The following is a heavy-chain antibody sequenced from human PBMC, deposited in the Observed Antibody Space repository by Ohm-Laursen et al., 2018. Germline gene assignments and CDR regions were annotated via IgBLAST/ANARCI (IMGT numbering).Heavy chain of an antibody. Sequence: SLRLSCSASGFTFSSYGMHWVRQASGKGLEWVAVISYDGSNKYYADSVKGRFTISRDNSKNTLYLQMNSLRAEDTAVYYCAKLFIPDYWGQGTLVTVSS. J-gene: IGHJ4*02. CDR3: AKLFIPDY. CDR2: ISYDGSNK. V-gene: IGHV3-30*18. CDR1: GFTFSSYG.